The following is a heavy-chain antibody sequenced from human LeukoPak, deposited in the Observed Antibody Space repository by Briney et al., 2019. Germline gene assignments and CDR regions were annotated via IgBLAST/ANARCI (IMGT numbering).Heavy chain of an antibody. V-gene: IGHV3-15*01. Sequence: GGSLRLSCAASGFTFSNAWMSWVRQAPGKGLEWVGRIKSKTDGGTTDYAAPVKGRFTISRDDSKNTLYLQMNSLKTEDTAVYYCTTELGITGTSTPFDYWGQGTLVTVSS. CDR2: IKSKTDGGTT. D-gene: IGHD1-7*01. J-gene: IGHJ4*02. CDR1: GFTFSNAW. CDR3: TTELGITGTSTPFDY.